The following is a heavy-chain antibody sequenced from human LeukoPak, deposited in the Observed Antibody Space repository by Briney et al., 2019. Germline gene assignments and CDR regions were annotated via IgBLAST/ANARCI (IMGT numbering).Heavy chain of an antibody. CDR2: ISGSGGST. J-gene: IGHJ6*03. CDR1: GFTFSSYW. V-gene: IGHV3-23*01. Sequence: GGSLRLSCAASGFTFSSYWMSWVRQAPGKGLEWVSAISGSGGSTYYADSVKGRFTISRDNSKNTLYLQMNSLRAEDTAVYYCAKDGIAVAGTFGYYYYYMDVWGKGTTVTVSS. CDR3: AKDGIAVAGTFGYYYYYMDV. D-gene: IGHD6-19*01.